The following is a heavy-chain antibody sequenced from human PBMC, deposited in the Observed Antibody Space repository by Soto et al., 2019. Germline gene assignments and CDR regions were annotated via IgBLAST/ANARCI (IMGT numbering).Heavy chain of an antibody. D-gene: IGHD2-2*01. CDR1: GYNFTNYW. V-gene: IGHV5-51*01. Sequence: EVQLVQSGAEVKEPGESLKISCKGSGYNFTNYWIGWVRQMPGKGLEWMGIIYPGDSDTRYSPSFQGQVTISADNSISTAYLQWSSLKASDTAMYYCARRPVWTLVPAGQGMDVWGQGTTVTVSS. CDR2: IYPGDSDT. J-gene: IGHJ6*02. CDR3: ARRPVWTLVPAGQGMDV.